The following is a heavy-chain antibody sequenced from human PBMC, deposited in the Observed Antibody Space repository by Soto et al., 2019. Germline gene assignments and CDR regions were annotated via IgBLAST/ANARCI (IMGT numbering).Heavy chain of an antibody. V-gene: IGHV1-2*04. Sequence: QVQLVQSGAEVKKPGASVKVSCKASGYTFTIYYIHWVRQAPGQGLEWMGWIHPNSGGTNYAQKFQGWVTMTRDTSISTAFMELSRLRSDDTAVYYCVREQRTRYAFDYWGQGTLVTVSS. CDR1: GYTFTIYY. J-gene: IGHJ4*02. CDR3: VREQRTRYAFDY. D-gene: IGHD2-8*01. CDR2: IHPNSGGT.